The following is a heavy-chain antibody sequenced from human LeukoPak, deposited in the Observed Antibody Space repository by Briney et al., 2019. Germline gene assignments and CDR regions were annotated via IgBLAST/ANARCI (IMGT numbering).Heavy chain of an antibody. CDR1: EFTFSAYW. Sequence: GGSLRLSCAASEFTFSAYWMHWVRQAPGKGLVWVSRIRGDGSMTNYADSMKGRFTISRDNAKNTLYLQMNSLRLEDTAVYYCARENLAAAADYWGQGTVVTVSS. V-gene: IGHV3-74*01. D-gene: IGHD6-25*01. CDR3: ARENLAAAADY. CDR2: IRGDGSMT. J-gene: IGHJ4*02.